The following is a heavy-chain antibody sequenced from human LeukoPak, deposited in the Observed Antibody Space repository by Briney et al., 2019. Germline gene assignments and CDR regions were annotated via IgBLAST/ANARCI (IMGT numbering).Heavy chain of an antibody. Sequence: ASVKVSCKVSGYTLTELSMHWVRQAPGKGLEWMGGFDPEDGGTIYAQKFQGRVTMTEDTSTDTAYMELSSLRSEGTAVYYCATILHSGLWFRELQLDYWGQGTLVTVSS. V-gene: IGHV1-24*01. J-gene: IGHJ4*02. CDR3: ATILHSGLWFRELQLDY. CDR2: FDPEDGGT. CDR1: GYTLTELS. D-gene: IGHD3-10*01.